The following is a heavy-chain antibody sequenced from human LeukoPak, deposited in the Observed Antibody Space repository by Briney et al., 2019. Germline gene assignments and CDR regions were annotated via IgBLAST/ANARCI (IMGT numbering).Heavy chain of an antibody. D-gene: IGHD3-22*01. CDR2: INPNSGGT. CDR1: GYTFTGYY. V-gene: IGHV1-2*02. Sequence: ASVKVSCKASGYTFTGYYMHWVRQAPGQGLEWMGWINPNSGGTNYAQKFQGRVTMTRDTSISTAYMELSRLRSDDTAVYYCARGLTYYYDSSGSHDAFEIWGQGTMVTVSS. CDR3: ARGLTYYYDSSGSHDAFEI. J-gene: IGHJ3*02.